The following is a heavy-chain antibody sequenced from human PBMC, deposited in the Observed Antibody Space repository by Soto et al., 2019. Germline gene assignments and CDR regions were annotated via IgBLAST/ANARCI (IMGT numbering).Heavy chain of an antibody. D-gene: IGHD4-17*01. CDR2: IYYSGST. CDR1: GGSISSYY. Sequence: SDTLSLTCTVSGGSISSYYWSWIRQPPGKGLEWIGYIYYSGSTNCNPSLKSRVTISEDTSKNQFSLKMNSVTAADTAVYYCARLSATVALDYWGQGTLVTVSS. V-gene: IGHV4-59*12. CDR3: ARLSATVALDY. J-gene: IGHJ4*02.